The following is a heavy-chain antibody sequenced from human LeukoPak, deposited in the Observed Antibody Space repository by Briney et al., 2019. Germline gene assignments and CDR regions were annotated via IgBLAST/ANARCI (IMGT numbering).Heavy chain of an antibody. V-gene: IGHV3-53*01. J-gene: IGHJ4*02. Sequence: GGSLRLSCAASGFTVSSNYMSWVRQAPGKGLEWVSVIYSGGSTYYADSVKGRFTISRDNARNSLYLQMNSLRDEDTAVYSCAREAYWGSSGKGFDSWGQGTLVVVSS. CDR2: IYSGGST. CDR1: GFTVSSNY. CDR3: AREAYWGSSGKGFDS. D-gene: IGHD4-23*01.